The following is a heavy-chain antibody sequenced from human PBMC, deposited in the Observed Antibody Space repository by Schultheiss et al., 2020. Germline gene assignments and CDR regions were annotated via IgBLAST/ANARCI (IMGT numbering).Heavy chain of an antibody. Sequence: SETLSLTCTVSGYSISSGYYWGWIRQPPGKGLEWIGYIYYSGSTNYNPSLKSRVTISVDTSKNQFSLKLSSVTAADTAVYYCARDRRYCSGGSCLKRGWFDPWGQGTLVTVSS. J-gene: IGHJ5*02. V-gene: IGHV4-38-2*02. CDR3: ARDRRYCSGGSCLKRGWFDP. CDR1: GYSISSGYY. CDR2: IYYSGST. D-gene: IGHD2-15*01.